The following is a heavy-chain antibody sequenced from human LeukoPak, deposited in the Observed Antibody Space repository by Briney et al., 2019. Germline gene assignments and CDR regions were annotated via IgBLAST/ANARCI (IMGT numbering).Heavy chain of an antibody. V-gene: IGHV3-7*01. CDR3: ARIGGSGWYVDY. Sequence: GGSLRLSCAVSGFTFSSYWMSWVRQTPGKGLEWVANIQQDGSEKYYVDSVKGRFTISRDNTKNSLYLQMNSLRDEDTAVYYCARIGGSGWYVDYWGQGTLVTVSS. CDR2: IQQDGSEK. CDR1: GFTFSSYW. J-gene: IGHJ4*02. D-gene: IGHD6-19*01.